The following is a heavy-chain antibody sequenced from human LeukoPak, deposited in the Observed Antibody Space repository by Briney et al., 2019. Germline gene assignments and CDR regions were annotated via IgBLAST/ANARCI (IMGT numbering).Heavy chain of an antibody. J-gene: IGHJ3*02. V-gene: IGHV3-20*04. CDR2: INWNGGST. Sequence: GGSLRLSCAASGFTFDDYGMSWVRQAPGKGLEWVSGINWNGGSTGYADSVKGRFTISRDNAKNSLYLQMNSLRAEDTAVYYCARDLGYYDFWSGSNAFDIWGQGTMVTVSS. CDR1: GFTFDDYG. CDR3: ARDLGYYDFWSGSNAFDI. D-gene: IGHD3-3*01.